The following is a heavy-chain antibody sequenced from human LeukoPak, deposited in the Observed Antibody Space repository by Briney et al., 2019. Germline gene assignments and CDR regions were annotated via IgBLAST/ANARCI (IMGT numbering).Heavy chain of an antibody. V-gene: IGHV4-4*02. Sequence: SETLSLTCAVSGGSISSNNWWGWVRQPPGTGLEWIGEIYHSGSPNYNPSLKSRVTISVDTSKNQFSLKLSSVTAADTAVYYCARDVRAVAGNYYFDYWGQGTLVTVSS. CDR1: GGSISSNNW. CDR3: ARDVRAVAGNYYFDY. CDR2: IYHSGSP. D-gene: IGHD3-10*02. J-gene: IGHJ4*02.